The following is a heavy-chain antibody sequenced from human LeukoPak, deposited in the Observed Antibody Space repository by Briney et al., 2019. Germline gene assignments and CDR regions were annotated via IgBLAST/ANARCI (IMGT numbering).Heavy chain of an antibody. CDR1: GGSISSGGYY. CDR3: ARDLDWNYADY. CDR2: IYYSGST. Sequence: PSETLSLTRTVSGGSISSGGYYWSWIRQHPGKGLEWIGYIYYSGSTYYNPSLKSRVTISVDTSKNQFSLKLISVTAADTAVYYCARDLDWNYADYWGQGTLVTVSS. J-gene: IGHJ4*02. V-gene: IGHV4-31*03. D-gene: IGHD1-7*01.